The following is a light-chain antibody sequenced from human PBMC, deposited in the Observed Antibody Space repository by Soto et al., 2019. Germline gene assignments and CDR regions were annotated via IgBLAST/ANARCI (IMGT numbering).Light chain of an antibody. CDR1: QSVGTN. CDR2: DAS. J-gene: IGKJ2*03. CDR3: QQYGNSPYS. Sequence: EIVMTQSPATMSLSPGDRAALSCRASQSVGTNLAWYQQKPGQAPTLLIYDASSRATGIPDRFSGSGSGTDFTLTISRLEPEDFAVFYCQQYGNSPYSFGQGTKLEI. V-gene: IGKV3-20*01.